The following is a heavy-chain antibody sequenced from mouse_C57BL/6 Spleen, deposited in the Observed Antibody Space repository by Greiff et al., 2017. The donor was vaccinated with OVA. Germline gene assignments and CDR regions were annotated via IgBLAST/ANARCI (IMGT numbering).Heavy chain of an antibody. CDR2: IDPSDSYT. J-gene: IGHJ3*01. Sequence: QVQLQQPGAELVKPGASVKLSCKASGYTFTSYWMQWVKQRPGQGLEWIGEIDPSDSYTNYNQKFKGKATLTVDTSSSTAYMQLSSLTSEDSAVYYCARPYITTVVEGVFAYWGQGTLVTVSA. D-gene: IGHD1-1*01. V-gene: IGHV1-50*01. CDR1: GYTFTSYW. CDR3: ARPYITTVVEGVFAY.